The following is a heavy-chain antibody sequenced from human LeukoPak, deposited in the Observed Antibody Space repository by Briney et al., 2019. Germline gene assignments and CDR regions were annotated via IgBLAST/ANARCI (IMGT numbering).Heavy chain of an antibody. CDR1: EFTFSSYG. CDR3: ASCSLSGGSCYYFDY. CDR2: IWYDGSNK. D-gene: IGHD2-15*01. Sequence: PGGSLRLSCAASEFTFSSYGMHWVRQAPGKGLEWEAVIWYDGSNKYYADSVKGRFTISRDNSKNTLYLQMNSLRAEDTAVYYCASCSLSGGSCYYFDYWGQGALVTVSS. J-gene: IGHJ4*02. V-gene: IGHV3-33*01.